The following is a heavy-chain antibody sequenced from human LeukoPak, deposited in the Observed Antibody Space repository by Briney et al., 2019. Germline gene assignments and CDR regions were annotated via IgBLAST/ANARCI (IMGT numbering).Heavy chain of an antibody. CDR1: GDSISSSNNY. J-gene: IGHJ4*02. V-gene: IGHV4-39*02. Sequence: SETLSLTCTVSGDSISSSNNYWGWLRQPPGKGLEWIGSIYYSGTTYYKPSLKSRVTISVDTSKNQLSLKLTSVTAADTAVYYCGREQTPFDYWGQGTLVTVSS. CDR3: GREQTPFDY. CDR2: IYYSGTT. D-gene: IGHD4-23*01.